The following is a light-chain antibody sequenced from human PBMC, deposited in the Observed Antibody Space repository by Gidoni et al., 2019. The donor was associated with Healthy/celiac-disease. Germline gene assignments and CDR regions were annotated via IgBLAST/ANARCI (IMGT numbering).Light chain of an antibody. CDR2: DAS. Sequence: DIVFTQSPSTLSLSPVEGATLSCRASQSVSSYLAWYQQKPGQAPRLLIYDASNRATGNPARFSGSGSGTDFTLTISSLEPEDFAVYYCQQRSNWPLMYTFGQGTKLDIK. CDR3: QQRSNWPLMYT. J-gene: IGKJ2*01. V-gene: IGKV3-11*01. CDR1: QSVSSY.